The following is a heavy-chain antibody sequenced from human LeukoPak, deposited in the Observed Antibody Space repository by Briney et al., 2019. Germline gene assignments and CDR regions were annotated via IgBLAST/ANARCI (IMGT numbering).Heavy chain of an antibody. CDR2: IIPIFGTA. V-gene: IGHV1-69*01. D-gene: IGHD3-3*01. J-gene: IGHJ6*04. Sequence: SVKVSCKASGGTFSSYAISWVRQAPGQGLEWMGGIIPIFGTANYAQKFQGRVTITADESTSTAYMELSSLRSEDTAVYYCASGEGDFWSGYPQAMDVWGKGTTVTVSS. CDR1: GGTFSSYA. CDR3: ASGEGDFWSGYPQAMDV.